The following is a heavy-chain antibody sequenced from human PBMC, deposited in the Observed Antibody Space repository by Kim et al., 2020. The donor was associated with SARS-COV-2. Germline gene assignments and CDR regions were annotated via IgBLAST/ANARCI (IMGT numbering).Heavy chain of an antibody. CDR1: GFTFSSYS. J-gene: IGHJ4*02. D-gene: IGHD4-17*01. CDR3: ARAPDYGDYHDY. Sequence: GGSLRLSCAASGFTFSSYSMNWVRQAPGKGLEWVSSISSSSSYIYYADSVKGRFTISRDNAKNSLYLQMNSLRAEDTAVYYCARAPDYGDYHDYWGQGTLVTVSS. V-gene: IGHV3-21*01. CDR2: ISSSSSYI.